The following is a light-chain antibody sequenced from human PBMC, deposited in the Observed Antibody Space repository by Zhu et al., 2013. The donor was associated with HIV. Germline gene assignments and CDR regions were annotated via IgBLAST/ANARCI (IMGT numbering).Light chain of an antibody. CDR2: EVD. V-gene: IGLV2-14*02. Sequence: QSALTQPASVSGSPGQSITVSCTGTSSDVGSYNLVSWYQQHPGKAPKLIIYEVDKRPSGISNRFSGSKSGNTASLTISGLQAEDEADYYCTSYTRSNTLVFGGGTKLIVL. J-gene: IGLJ3*02. CDR3: TSYTRSNTLV. CDR1: SSDVGSYNL.